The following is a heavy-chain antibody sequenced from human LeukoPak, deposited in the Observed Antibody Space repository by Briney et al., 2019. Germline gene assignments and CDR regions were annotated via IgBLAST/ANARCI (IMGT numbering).Heavy chain of an antibody. CDR1: GFTFSSYA. CDR3: ARDHERRGRIDY. Sequence: GGSLRLSCAASGFTFSSYAMHWVRQAPGRGLEWVAVISYDGSSKYYADSVKGRFTISRDNSKNTLYLQMNSLRAEDTAVYYCARDHERRGRIDYWGQGTLVTVSS. CDR2: ISYDGSSK. D-gene: IGHD6-25*01. V-gene: IGHV3-30-3*01. J-gene: IGHJ4*02.